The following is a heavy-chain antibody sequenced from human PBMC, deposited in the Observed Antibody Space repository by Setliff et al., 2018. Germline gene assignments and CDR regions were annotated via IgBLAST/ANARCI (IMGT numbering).Heavy chain of an antibody. Sequence: GASVKVSCKASGNIFSNSDINWVRQTPGQGLEWMGWMNPNGRAGSTQKFQGRVTMTRDTSINTVHMELNSLRSDDTAVYYCVRGPRQASYGFPLRPFDIWGQGTVVTVSS. CDR1: GNIFSNSD. V-gene: IGHV1-8*02. CDR3: VRGPRQASYGFPLRPFDI. J-gene: IGHJ3*02. CDR2: MNPNGRA. D-gene: IGHD5-18*01.